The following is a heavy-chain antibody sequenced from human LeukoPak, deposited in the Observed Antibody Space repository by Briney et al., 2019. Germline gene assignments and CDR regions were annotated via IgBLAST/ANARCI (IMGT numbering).Heavy chain of an antibody. V-gene: IGHV3-23*01. CDR3: VKDTSGVAL. CDR1: QFTFRNYA. J-gene: IGHJ5*02. Sequence: GGSLRLSCVASQFTFRNYAMSWVRQAPGKGLEWVAAITGSGTNTYYSDSVKGRFVISRDNSKNTLFLYVNNLRAEDTAVYYCVKDTSGVALWGQRTLVTVSS. CDR2: ITGSGTNT. D-gene: IGHD3-16*01.